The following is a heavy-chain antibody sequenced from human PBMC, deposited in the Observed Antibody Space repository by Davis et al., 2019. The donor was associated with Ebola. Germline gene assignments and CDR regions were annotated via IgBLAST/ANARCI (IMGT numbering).Heavy chain of an antibody. CDR3: ARGYYDFWSGYLSDYYYGMDV. CDR1: GYTFTSYG. V-gene: IGHV1-18*01. Sequence: ASVKVSCKASGYTFTSYGISWVRQAPGQGLEWMGWISAYNGNTNYAQKLQGRVTMTTDTSTSTVYMELSSLRSEDTAVYYCARGYYDFWSGYLSDYYYGMDVWGQGTTVTVSS. D-gene: IGHD3-3*01. J-gene: IGHJ6*02. CDR2: ISAYNGNT.